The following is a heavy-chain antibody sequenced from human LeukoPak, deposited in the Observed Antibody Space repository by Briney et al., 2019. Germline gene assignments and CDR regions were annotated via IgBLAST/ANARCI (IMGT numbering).Heavy chain of an antibody. J-gene: IGHJ5*02. V-gene: IGHV4-4*02. CDR1: GGSISSSNW. Sequence: PSETLSLTCAVSGGSISSSNWWGWVRQPPGKGLEWIGEIYHSGSTNYNPSLKSRVTISVDKSKNQFSLKLSSVTAADTAVYYCARTYGDYAGWFDPWGQGTLVTVSS. D-gene: IGHD4-17*01. CDR2: IYHSGST. CDR3: ARTYGDYAGWFDP.